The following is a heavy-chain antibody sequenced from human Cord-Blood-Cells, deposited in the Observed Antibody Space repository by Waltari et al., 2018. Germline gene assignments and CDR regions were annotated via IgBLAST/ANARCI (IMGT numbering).Heavy chain of an antibody. CDR2: INHSGST. V-gene: IGHV4-34*01. D-gene: IGHD1-20*01. J-gene: IGHJ4*02. CDR3: ARGGWDIWNDRYYFDY. Sequence: QVQLQQWGAGLLKPSETLSLTCAVYGGSFSGYYWSWIRQPPGKGLEWIGEINHSGSTNYNPSLKSLVTISVDTSKNQFSLKLSSVTAADTAVYYCARGGWDIWNDRYYFDYWGQGTLVTVSS. CDR1: GGSFSGYY.